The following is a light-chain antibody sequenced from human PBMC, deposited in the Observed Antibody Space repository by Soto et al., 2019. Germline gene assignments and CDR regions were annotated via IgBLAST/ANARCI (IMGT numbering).Light chain of an antibody. Sequence: SYELTQPPSVSVSLGQMARITCSGEALPKKYAYWYQQKPGQFPVLVIYKDSERPSGIPERFSGSSSGTIVTLTISGVQAEDEADYYCLSAWFGGGTKLTVL. CDR3: LSAW. V-gene: IGLV3-16*01. CDR1: ALPKKY. J-gene: IGLJ3*02. CDR2: KDS.